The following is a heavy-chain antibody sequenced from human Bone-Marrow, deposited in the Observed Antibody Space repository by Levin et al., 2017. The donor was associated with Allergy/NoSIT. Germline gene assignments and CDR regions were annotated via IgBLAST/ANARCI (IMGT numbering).Heavy chain of an antibody. D-gene: IGHD3-3*01. Sequence: PGESLKISCAASGFTFSSYWMSWVRQAPGKGLEWVANIKQDGSEKYYVDSVKGRFTISRDNAKNSLYLQMNSLRAEDTAVYYCARDLFLTPKTYYDFWSGYWLVKHDYYYMDVWGKGTTVTVSS. CDR1: GFTFSSYW. V-gene: IGHV3-7*03. J-gene: IGHJ6*03. CDR2: IKQDGSEK. CDR3: ARDLFLTPKTYYDFWSGYWLVKHDYYYMDV.